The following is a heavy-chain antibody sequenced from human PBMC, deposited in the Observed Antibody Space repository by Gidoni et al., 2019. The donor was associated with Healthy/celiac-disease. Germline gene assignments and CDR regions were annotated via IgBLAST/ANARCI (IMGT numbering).Heavy chain of an antibody. D-gene: IGHD6-13*01. Sequence: EVQLVESGGGLVKPGGSLRLYSAASGFTFSNAWLSWVRQAPVKGLEWVGRIKSKTDGGTTDYAAPVKGRFTISRDDSKNTLYLQMNSLKTEDTAVYYCIAAANLGIWGQGTMVTVSS. V-gene: IGHV3-15*01. CDR2: IKSKTDGGTT. CDR1: GFTFSNAW. CDR3: IAAANLGI. J-gene: IGHJ3*02.